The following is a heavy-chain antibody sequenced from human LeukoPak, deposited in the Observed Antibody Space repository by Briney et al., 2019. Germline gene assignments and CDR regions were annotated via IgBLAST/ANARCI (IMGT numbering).Heavy chain of an antibody. CDR3: AREPQQFPRALPGY. V-gene: IGHV4-34*01. CDR1: GGSFSGYY. J-gene: IGHJ4*02. CDR2: INHSGST. D-gene: IGHD1-26*01. Sequence: PSETLSLTCAVYGGSFSGYYWSWIRQPPGKGLEWIGEINHSGSTNYNPSLKSRVTISVDTSKNQFSLKLSSVTAADTAVYYCAREPQQFPRALPGYWGQGTLVTVSS.